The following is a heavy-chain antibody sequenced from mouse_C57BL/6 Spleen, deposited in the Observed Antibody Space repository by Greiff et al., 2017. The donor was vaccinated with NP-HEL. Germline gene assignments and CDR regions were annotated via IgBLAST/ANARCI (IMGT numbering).Heavy chain of an antibody. Sequence: DVQLQESGPELVKPGASVKMSCKASGYTFTDYNMHWVKQSHGKSLEWIGYINPNNGGTSYNQKFKGKATLTVNKSSSTAYMELRSLTSEDSAVYYCARCGGSYDYAMDYWGQGTSVTVSS. V-gene: IGHV1-22*01. D-gene: IGHD1-1*02. CDR1: GYTFTDYN. CDR2: INPNNGGT. CDR3: ARCGGSYDYAMDY. J-gene: IGHJ4*01.